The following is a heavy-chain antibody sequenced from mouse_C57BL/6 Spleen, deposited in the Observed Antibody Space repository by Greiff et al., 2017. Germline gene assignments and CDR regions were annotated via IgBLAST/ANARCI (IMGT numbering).Heavy chain of an antibody. J-gene: IGHJ3*01. V-gene: IGHV1-59*01. Sequence: VQLQQPGAELVRPGTSVKLSCKASGYTFTSYWMHWVKQRPGQGLEWIGVIDPSDSYTNYNQKFKGKATLTVDTSSSTAYMQLSSLTSEDSAVXYCARPYYGSSCGFAYWGQGTLVTVSA. CDR1: GYTFTSYW. D-gene: IGHD1-1*01. CDR2: IDPSDSYT. CDR3: ARPYYGSSCGFAY.